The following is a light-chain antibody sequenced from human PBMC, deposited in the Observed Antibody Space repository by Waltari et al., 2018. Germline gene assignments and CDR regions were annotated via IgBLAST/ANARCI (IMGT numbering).Light chain of an antibody. CDR3: FSYAGSRIVV. V-gene: IGLV2-23*02. J-gene: IGLJ2*01. Sequence: QSALTQPASVSGSPGQSITISCTGTSSDVGNYNLVSWYQHHPGKVPKLMIYEVTKRPSGISNRFSGSKSGNTASLTISGLQAEDEGDYYCFSYAGSRIVVFGGGTKMTVL. CDR1: SSDVGNYNL. CDR2: EVT.